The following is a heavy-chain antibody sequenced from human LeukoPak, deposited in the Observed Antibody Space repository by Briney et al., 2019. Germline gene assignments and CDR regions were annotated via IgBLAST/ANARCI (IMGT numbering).Heavy chain of an antibody. CDR3: TSLVHYYDGGGMAFDI. J-gene: IGHJ3*02. CDR2: VNSDGSST. CDR1: AFTLSNYA. D-gene: IGHD3-22*01. Sequence: AGGSLRLSCAASAFTLSNYAMHWVRQAPGKGLVWVSRVNSDGSSTIYADSVRGRFTVSRDNAKNTVYLQMNSLRAEDTAVYFCTSLVHYYDGGGMAFDIWGQGTMVTVSS. V-gene: IGHV3-74*01.